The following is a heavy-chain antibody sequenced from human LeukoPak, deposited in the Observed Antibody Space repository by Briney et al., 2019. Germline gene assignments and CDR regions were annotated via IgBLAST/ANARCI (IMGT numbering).Heavy chain of an antibody. CDR3: ARDRSFPHDYGDYVPLFDY. D-gene: IGHD4-17*01. CDR2: ISSSSTI. J-gene: IGHJ4*02. V-gene: IGHV3-48*04. CDR1: GFTFSTYR. Sequence: TGGSLRLSCEASGFTFSTYRMNWVRQAPGKGLEWVSYISSSSTIYYADSVKGRFTISRDNAKNSLYLQMNSLRAEDTAVYYCARDRSFPHDYGDYVPLFDYWGQGTLVTVSS.